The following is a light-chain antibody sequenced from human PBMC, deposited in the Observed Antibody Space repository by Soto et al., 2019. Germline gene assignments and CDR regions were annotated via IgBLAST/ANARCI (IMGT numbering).Light chain of an antibody. CDR2: DAS. J-gene: IGKJ1*01. V-gene: IGKV3-11*01. CDR3: QQRSNWPRT. CDR1: QGVSSY. Sequence: ESVLTQSPGTLSVSPGERVTLAGRASQGVSSYLAWYQQKPGQAPRLLIYDASNRATGIPARFSGSGSGTDFTLPISSLEPEDFAVYYCQQRSNWPRTFGQGTKVDIK.